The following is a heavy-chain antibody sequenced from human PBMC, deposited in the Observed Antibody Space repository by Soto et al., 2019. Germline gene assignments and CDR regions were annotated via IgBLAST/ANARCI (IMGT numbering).Heavy chain of an antibody. Sequence: QVQLQESGPGLVKPSQTLSLTCTVSGGSISSGGYYWSWIRQHPGKGLEWIGYIYYRGSTYYNPSLKSRVTISVDTSKNQFTLKLSSVTAADTAVYYCARMGGDHGIDYWGQGTLVTVSS. V-gene: IGHV4-31*03. D-gene: IGHD1-26*01. CDR3: ARMGGDHGIDY. CDR2: IYYRGST. CDR1: GGSISSGGYY. J-gene: IGHJ4*02.